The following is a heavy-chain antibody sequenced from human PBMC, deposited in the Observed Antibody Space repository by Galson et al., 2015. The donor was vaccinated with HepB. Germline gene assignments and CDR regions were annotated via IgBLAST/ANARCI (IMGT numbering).Heavy chain of an antibody. CDR1: GFTFSSYW. CDR3: ARGYSGSYRIDY. CDR2: INGDGSTT. D-gene: IGHD1-26*01. Sequence: SLRLSCAASGFTFSSYWMHWVRQAPGKGLVWVSRINGDGSTTSNADSVKGRFTISRDNAKNTLYLQMNSLGAEDTAVYYCARGYSGSYRIDYWGHGTLVTVSS. V-gene: IGHV3-74*01. J-gene: IGHJ4*01.